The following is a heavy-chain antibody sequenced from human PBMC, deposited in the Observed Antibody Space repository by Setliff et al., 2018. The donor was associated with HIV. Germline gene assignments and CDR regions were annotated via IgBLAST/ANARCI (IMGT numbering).Heavy chain of an antibody. Sequence: PGGSLRLSCAASGFTFDDYTMHWVRQVPGKGLEWVSLISWNGGKTYYADSVKGRFTISRDNSYNSLYLQMNSLRTEDTALYYCAKGPKRGNNYGLIDFWGQGTLVTVSS. CDR1: GFTFDDYT. V-gene: IGHV3-43*01. J-gene: IGHJ4*02. CDR2: ISWNGGKT. D-gene: IGHD5-18*01. CDR3: AKGPKRGNNYGLIDF.